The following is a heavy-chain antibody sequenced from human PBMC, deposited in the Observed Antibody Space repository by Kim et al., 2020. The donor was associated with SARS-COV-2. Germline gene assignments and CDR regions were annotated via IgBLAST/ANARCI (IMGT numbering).Heavy chain of an antibody. D-gene: IGHD3-22*01. Sequence: SETLSLTCTVSGGSISSGDYYWSWIRQPPGKGLEWIGYIYYSGSTYYNPSLKSRVTISVDTSKNQFSLKLSSVTAADTAVYYCAREGNYYDSSGPFDYWGQGTLVTVSS. CDR3: AREGNYYDSSGPFDY. CDR2: IYYSGST. J-gene: IGHJ4*02. V-gene: IGHV4-30-4*01. CDR1: GGSISSGDYY.